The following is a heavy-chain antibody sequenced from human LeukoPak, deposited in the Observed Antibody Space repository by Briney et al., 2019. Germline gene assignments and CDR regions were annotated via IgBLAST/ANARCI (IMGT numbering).Heavy chain of an antibody. Sequence: GGSLRLSCAASGFTFSSYAMSWVRQAPGKGLEWVSVISGSGGSTYYADSVKGRFTISRDNSKNTLYLQMNSLRAEDTAVYYCAKLPRPYDSSGYKSVFDIWGQGTMVTVSS. CDR2: ISGSGGST. CDR3: AKLPRPYDSSGYKSVFDI. J-gene: IGHJ3*02. CDR1: GFTFSSYA. D-gene: IGHD3-22*01. V-gene: IGHV3-23*01.